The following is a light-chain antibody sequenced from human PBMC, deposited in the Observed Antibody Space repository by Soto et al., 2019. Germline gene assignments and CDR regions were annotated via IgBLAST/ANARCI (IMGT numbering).Light chain of an antibody. CDR1: QSVSTN. CDR2: GAS. CDR3: QQRSNWPIT. Sequence: VMTQSPATLSVPPGERAPLSCRASQSVSTNFAWYEQKPGQAPRLLISGASTRATGVPDRFSGSGSGTDFTLTISRLEPEDFAVYYCQQRSNWPITFGQGTRLEI. V-gene: IGKV3D-20*02. J-gene: IGKJ5*01.